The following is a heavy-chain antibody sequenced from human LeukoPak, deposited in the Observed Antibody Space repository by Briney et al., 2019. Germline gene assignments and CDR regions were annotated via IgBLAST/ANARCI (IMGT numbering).Heavy chain of an antibody. V-gene: IGHV1-18*01. CDR3: ARTNLDCKNGVCYDY. J-gene: IGHJ4*02. D-gene: IGHD2-8*01. CDR2: ISVYNHNT. Sequence: ASVMVSCKASGYTFPTSGISWVRQAPGQGLEWMGWISVYNHNTNYAQKFQGRVTVTTDTSTRTAYMELRSLRSDDTAVYYCARTNLDCKNGVCYDYWGQGTLVTVSS. CDR1: GYTFPTSG.